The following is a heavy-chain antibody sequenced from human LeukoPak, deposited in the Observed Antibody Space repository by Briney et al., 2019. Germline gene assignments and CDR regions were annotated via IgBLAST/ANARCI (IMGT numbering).Heavy chain of an antibody. CDR3: ARQSPSSVWSKGAFDY. CDR2: IYYSGST. J-gene: IGHJ4*02. Sequence: SETLSLTCTVSGGSISSYYWSWIRQPPGKGLEWIGYIYYSGSTNYNPSLKSRVTISVDTSKNQFSLKLSSVTAADTAVYYCARQSPSSVWSKGAFDYWGQGTLVSV. V-gene: IGHV4-59*08. D-gene: IGHD6-19*01. CDR1: GGSISSYY.